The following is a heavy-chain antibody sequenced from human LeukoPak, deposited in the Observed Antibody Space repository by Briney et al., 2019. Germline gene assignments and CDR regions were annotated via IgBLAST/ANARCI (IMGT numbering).Heavy chain of an antibody. V-gene: IGHV4-39*01. Sequence: SETLSLTCTVSGGSISSSSYYWGWIRQPPGKGLEWIGSIYYSGSTYYNPSLKSRVTISVDTSKIQISLKLNSVTAADTAVYYCARLRGYYYNYMDVWGKGTTVTISS. J-gene: IGHJ6*03. CDR3: ARLRGYYYNYMDV. CDR1: GGSISSSSYY. CDR2: IYYSGST.